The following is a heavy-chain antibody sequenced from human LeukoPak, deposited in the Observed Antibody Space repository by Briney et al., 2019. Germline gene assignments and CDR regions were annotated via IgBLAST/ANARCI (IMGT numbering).Heavy chain of an antibody. Sequence: PGRSLRPSCAASGFTFSSYDMHWVRQATGKCLEWVSAIGTAGETYYSGSVKGRFTISRENAKNSLYLQMNSLRAGDTAVYYCARGFYGDSSYYYYYMDVWGKGTTVTVSS. V-gene: IGHV3-13*01. D-gene: IGHD3-22*01. CDR3: ARGFYGDSSYYYYYMDV. CDR2: IGTAGET. J-gene: IGHJ6*03. CDR1: GFTFSSYD.